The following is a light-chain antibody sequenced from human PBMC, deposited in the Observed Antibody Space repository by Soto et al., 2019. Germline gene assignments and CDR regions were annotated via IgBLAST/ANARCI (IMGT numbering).Light chain of an antibody. CDR1: SNDVGGYNY. J-gene: IGLJ3*02. V-gene: IGLV2-14*01. CDR2: EVS. CDR3: SSYTTSGTPV. Sequence: QSALTQPASVSGSPGQSITISCTGTSNDVGGYNYVSWYQQNPGTAPKVMIYEVSNRPSGVSNRFSGSKSGNTASLTISGLQAEDEADYYCSSYTTSGTPVFGGGTKVTGL.